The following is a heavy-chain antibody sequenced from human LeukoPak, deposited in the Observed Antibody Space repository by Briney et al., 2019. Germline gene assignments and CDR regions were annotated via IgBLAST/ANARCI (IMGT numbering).Heavy chain of an antibody. J-gene: IGHJ4*02. CDR1: GFTFSSYG. Sequence: GRSLRLSCAASGFTFSSYGMHWVRQAPGKGLEWVAVISYDGSKEYYADSVKGRFTISRDNSKNTLYLQMNSLRSEDTAVYYCARDNRPGYYGLIDYWGQGTLVTVSS. V-gene: IGHV3-30*04. D-gene: IGHD3-22*01. CDR2: ISYDGSKE. CDR3: ARDNRPGYYGLIDY.